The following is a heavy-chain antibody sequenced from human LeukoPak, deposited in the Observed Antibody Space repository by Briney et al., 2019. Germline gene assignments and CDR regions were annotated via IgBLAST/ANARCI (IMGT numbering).Heavy chain of an antibody. J-gene: IGHJ4*02. Sequence: GGPLRLSCAASGFTFSSYAMSWVRQAPGKGLEWVSGISGSGGSKYYADSVKGRFTISRDNSKNTLYLQMNSLRAEDTAVYYCAKDGGSSSGWYYFDYWGQGTLVTVSS. CDR3: AKDGGSSSGWYYFDY. V-gene: IGHV3-23*01. CDR2: ISGSGGSK. CDR1: GFTFSSYA. D-gene: IGHD2-15*01.